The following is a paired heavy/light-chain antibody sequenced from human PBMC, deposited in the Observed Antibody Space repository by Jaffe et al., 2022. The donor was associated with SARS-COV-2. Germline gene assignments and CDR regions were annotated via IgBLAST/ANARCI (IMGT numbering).Heavy chain of an antibody. D-gene: IGHD4-17*01. CDR2: ISYDGSNK. V-gene: IGHV3-30-3*01. Sequence: QVQLVESGGGVVQPGRSLRLSCAASGFTFSSYAMHWVRQAPGKGLEWVAVISYDGSNKYYADSVKGRFTISRDNSKNTLYLQMNSLRAEDTAVYYCARVGSASISYGDYGHDAFDIWGQGTMVTVSS. CDR1: GFTFSSYA. J-gene: IGHJ3*02. CDR3: ARVGSASISYGDYGHDAFDI.
Light chain of an antibody. J-gene: IGLJ2*01. CDR3: QVWDSSSDHLVV. V-gene: IGLV3-21*02. CDR1: NIGSKS. CDR2: DDS. Sequence: SYVLTQPPSVSVAPGQTARITCGGNNIGSKSVHWYQQKPGQAPVLVVYDDSDRPSGIPERFSGSNSGNTATLTISRVEAGDEADYYCQVWDSSSDHLVVFGGGTKLTVL.